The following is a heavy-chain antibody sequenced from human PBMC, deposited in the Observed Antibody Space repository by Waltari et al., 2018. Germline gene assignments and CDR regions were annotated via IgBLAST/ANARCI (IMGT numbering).Heavy chain of an antibody. D-gene: IGHD1-1*01. V-gene: IGHV3-73*02. CDR2: IRSITHRYAT. CDR3: TSSYRLGTKLLDF. CDR1: DFSFNRLG. J-gene: IGHJ4*02. Sequence: EVQLVESGGGFAHPAGSLQLSWTAADFSFNRLGLHWVRQAPGKGLEWVGRIRSITHRYATAYSEAVRGRFTISRDDSKKAAYLQMDTLKVEDTAVYYCTSSYRLGTKLLDFWGQGTLVTVSS.